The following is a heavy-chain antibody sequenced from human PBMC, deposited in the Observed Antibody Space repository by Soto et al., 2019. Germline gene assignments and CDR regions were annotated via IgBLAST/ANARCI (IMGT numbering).Heavy chain of an antibody. J-gene: IGHJ5*02. CDR2: IWYDGSNK. V-gene: IGHV3-33*01. CDR1: GFTFSSYG. D-gene: IGHD6-13*01. CDR3: ASTTESSSWYGWFDP. Sequence: QVQLVESGGGVVQPGRSLRLSCAASGFTFSSYGMHWVRQAPGKGLEWVAVIWYDGSNKYYADSVKGRFTISRDNSKNTLYLKMNSQRAEDTAVYYCASTTESSSWYGWFDPWGQGTLGTVSS.